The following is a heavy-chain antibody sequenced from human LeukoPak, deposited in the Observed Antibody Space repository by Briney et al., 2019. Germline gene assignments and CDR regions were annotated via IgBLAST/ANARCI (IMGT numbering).Heavy chain of an antibody. V-gene: IGHV4-59*12. CDR1: GGSISSYY. D-gene: IGHD2-15*01. Sequence: SETLSLTCTVSGGSISSYYWSWIWQPPGKGLEWIGYIYYSGSTNYNPSLKSRVTISVDTSKNQFSLKLSSVTAADTAVYYCATLALQRRTYKRGTYCSGGRCRPAFDYWGQGTLVTVSS. CDR3: ATLALQRRTYKRGTYCSGGRCRPAFDY. CDR2: IYYSGST. J-gene: IGHJ4*02.